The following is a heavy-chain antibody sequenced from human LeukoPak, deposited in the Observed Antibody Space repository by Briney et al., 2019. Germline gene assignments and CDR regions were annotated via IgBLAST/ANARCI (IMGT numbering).Heavy chain of an antibody. D-gene: IGHD6-13*01. V-gene: IGHV3-33*01. J-gene: IGHJ6*02. CDR3: ARDGQQLAPYGMDV. Sequence: PGKSLRLSCAASGFTFRSHGIHWVRQAPGKGLEWVAFIWYDGSNKDYADSVKGRFTISRDNSKNTLYLQMNSLRVEDTAVYYCARDGQQLAPYGMDVWGQGTTVTVSS. CDR2: IWYDGSNK. CDR1: GFTFRSHG.